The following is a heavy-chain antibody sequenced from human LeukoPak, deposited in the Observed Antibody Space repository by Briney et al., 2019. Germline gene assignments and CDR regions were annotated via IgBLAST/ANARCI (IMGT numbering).Heavy chain of an antibody. CDR3: ASNLGGYSGYGHFDY. J-gene: IGHJ4*02. V-gene: IGHV4-30-4*08. CDR2: IYYSGST. Sequence: PSETLSLTCTVSGGSISSGDYYWSWIRQPPGKGLEWIGYIYYSGSTYYNPSLKSRVTISVDTSKNQFSLKLSSVTAADTAVYYCASNLGGYSGYGHFDYWGQGTLVTVSS. CDR1: GGSISSGDYY. D-gene: IGHD5-12*01.